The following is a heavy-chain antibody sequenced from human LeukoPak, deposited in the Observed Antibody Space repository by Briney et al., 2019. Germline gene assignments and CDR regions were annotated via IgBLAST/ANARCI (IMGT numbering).Heavy chain of an antibody. D-gene: IGHD6-13*01. Sequence: SETLSLTCIVSGDSVSTSSFFWAWIRQPPGQGLEWIGTIYYTGSTYSNPSLESRVTVSVDTSKNLFSLELRGVTAADTAVYYCARHFRADRSSWGYYFDSWGQGTLVTVSS. CDR3: ARHFRADRSSWGYYFDS. CDR1: GDSVSTSSFF. J-gene: IGHJ4*02. CDR2: IYYTGST. V-gene: IGHV4-39*01.